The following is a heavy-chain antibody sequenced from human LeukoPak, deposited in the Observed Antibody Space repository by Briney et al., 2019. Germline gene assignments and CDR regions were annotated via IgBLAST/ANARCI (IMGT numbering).Heavy chain of an antibody. V-gene: IGHV4-34*01. CDR3: ARGIKGITMIVVVSGRFDY. CDR1: GGSFSGYY. CDR2: INHSGST. J-gene: IGHJ4*02. Sequence: PETLSLTCALYGGSFSGYYWSWIRPPPGKGLEWIGEINHSGSTNYNPSLTSRVTISVDTSKNQFSLKLSSVTAADTAVYYCARGIKGITMIVVVSGRFDYWGQGTLVTVSS. D-gene: IGHD3-22*01.